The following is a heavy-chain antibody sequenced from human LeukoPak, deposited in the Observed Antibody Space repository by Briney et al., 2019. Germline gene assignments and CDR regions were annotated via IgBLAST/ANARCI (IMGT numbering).Heavy chain of an antibody. CDR1: GFTFSSYS. J-gene: IGHJ4*02. Sequence: PGGSLRLSCAASGFTFSSYSMNWVRQVPGKGLVWVSRINRDGSSRSYVDSVKGRFIISRDNSKNTLYLHINSLRAEDTAVYYCVKDNPLDYWGQGTLVIASS. CDR2: INRDGSSR. CDR3: VKDNPLDY. D-gene: IGHD1-14*01. V-gene: IGHV3-74*01.